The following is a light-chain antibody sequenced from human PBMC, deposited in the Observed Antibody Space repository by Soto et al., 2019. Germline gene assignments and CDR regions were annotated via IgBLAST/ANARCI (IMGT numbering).Light chain of an antibody. J-gene: IGKJ4*01. V-gene: IGKV3-11*01. CDR1: QSVGRF. Sequence: EIVLTQSPATLSLAPGDTATLSCRASQSVGRFLAWYQQKPGQAPRLLIYAATDRATGIPGRFTGAGYGTDFTLTISSLEPEDFAIYYCQQQTDRNPLSFGGGTRVEIK. CDR2: AAT. CDR3: QQQTDRNPLS.